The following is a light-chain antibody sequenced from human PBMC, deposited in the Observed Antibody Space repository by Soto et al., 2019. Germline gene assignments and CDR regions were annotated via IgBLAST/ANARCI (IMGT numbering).Light chain of an antibody. Sequence: EMVLTQSPATLSVSPGDRATLSCRASETLDNTLAWYQQRPGQAPTLLIHSVSTRATGVPTRLSGSGSGTDFLRTIASLQSEDFAMYYCQQYKEVPFTFGQGTNLE. J-gene: IGKJ2*01. CDR1: ETLDNT. V-gene: IGKV3-15*01. CDR2: SVS. CDR3: QQYKEVPFT.